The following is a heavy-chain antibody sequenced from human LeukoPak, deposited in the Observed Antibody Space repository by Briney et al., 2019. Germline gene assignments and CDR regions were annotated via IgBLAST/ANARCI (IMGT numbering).Heavy chain of an antibody. CDR3: ARYARGIFDY. CDR2: IYYSGST. V-gene: IGHV4-31*03. Sequence: SETLSLTCTVSGGSISSGGYYWSWIRQHPRKGLEWIGYIYYSGSTYYNPSLKSRVTISVDTSKNQFSLKLSSVTAADTAVYYCARYARGIFDYWGQGTLVTVSS. CDR1: GGSISSGGYY. D-gene: IGHD3-16*01. J-gene: IGHJ4*02.